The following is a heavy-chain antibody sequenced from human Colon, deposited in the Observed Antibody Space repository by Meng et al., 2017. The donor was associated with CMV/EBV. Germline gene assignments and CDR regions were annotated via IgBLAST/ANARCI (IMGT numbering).Heavy chain of an antibody. V-gene: IGHV3-30-3*01. CDR3: TRDRHGGNCKNWYFDV. D-gene: IGHD4-23*01. CDR1: RFTFSTDD. CDR2: ISFDASNK. Sequence: SRFTFSTDDMHWVRQAPGKGLGWVACISFDASNKYYADSMKGRFNISRDNSRNMVYLEMSGLRADDTAVYYCTRDRHGGNCKNWYFDVWGRGTLVTVSS. J-gene: IGHJ2*01.